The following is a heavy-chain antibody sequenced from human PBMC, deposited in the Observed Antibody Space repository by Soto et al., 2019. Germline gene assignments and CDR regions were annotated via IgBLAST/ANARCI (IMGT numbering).Heavy chain of an antibody. CDR2: IYYSGTT. J-gene: IGHJ4*02. CDR3: ARLILCKTTSCYFDY. V-gene: IGHV4-59*04. CDR1: GGSFSPHY. D-gene: IGHD2-2*01. Sequence: SETLSLTCTVSGGSFSPHYWSWIRQPPGKGLEWVGYIYYSGTTYYNPSLKSRVTISEDTSKNQFSLKLSSVTAADTAVFYCARLILCKTTSCYFDYWGQGTLVTVSS.